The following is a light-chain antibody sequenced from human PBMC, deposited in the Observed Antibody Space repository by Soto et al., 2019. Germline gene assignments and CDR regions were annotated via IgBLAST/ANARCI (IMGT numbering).Light chain of an antibody. CDR3: QQSYSTPHP. CDR2: AAS. V-gene: IGKV1-39*01. Sequence: DIQMTQSPSSLSASVGDRVTITCRASQSISSYLNWYQQKPGKAPKLLIYAASSLQSGVPSRFSGSGSGTDFTRNISSLQPEDFATYYCQQSYSTPHPFGQGTKLQIK. CDR1: QSISSY. J-gene: IGKJ2*01.